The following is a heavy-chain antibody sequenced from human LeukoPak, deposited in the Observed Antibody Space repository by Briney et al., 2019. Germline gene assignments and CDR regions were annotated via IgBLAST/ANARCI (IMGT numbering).Heavy chain of an antibody. J-gene: IGHJ4*02. V-gene: IGHV3-23*01. Sequence: GGSLRLSCAASGFTFSSYAMSWVRQAPGKGLEWVSAISGSGGSTYYADSVKGRFTISRDNSKNTLYLQMNSLRAKDTAVYYCAKDRRHYYDSSGYYYAYYFDYWGQGTLVTVSS. D-gene: IGHD3-22*01. CDR2: ISGSGGST. CDR3: AKDRRHYYDSSGYYYAYYFDY. CDR1: GFTFSSYA.